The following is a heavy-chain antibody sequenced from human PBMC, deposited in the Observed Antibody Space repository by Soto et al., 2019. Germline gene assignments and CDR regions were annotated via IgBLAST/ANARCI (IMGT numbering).Heavy chain of an antibody. CDR2: IYHSGST. Sequence: SETLSLTCAVSGGSISSSNWWSWVRQPPGKGLEWIGEIYHSGSTNYNPSLKSRVTISVDKSKNQFSLKLSSVTAADTAVYYCASGCYCSSTSCYGTEWFDPWGQGTLVTVSS. CDR1: GGSISSSNW. CDR3: ASGCYCSSTSCYGTEWFDP. V-gene: IGHV4-4*02. D-gene: IGHD2-2*01. J-gene: IGHJ5*02.